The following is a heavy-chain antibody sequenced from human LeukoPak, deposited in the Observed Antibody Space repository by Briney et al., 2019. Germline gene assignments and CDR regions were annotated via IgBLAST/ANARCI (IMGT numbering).Heavy chain of an antibody. J-gene: IGHJ4*02. D-gene: IGHD3-22*01. Sequence: SETLSLTCTVSGGSISSDDYYWSWLRQHPGKGLEWTGNIYYSGSTYYNPYLKSRVRISVDTSKSQFSLKLRSVTAADTAVYYCAREGYDSSYYYYLDYWGQGTLVTVSS. V-gene: IGHV4-31*03. CDR1: GGSISSDDYY. CDR3: AREGYDSSYYYYLDY. CDR2: IYYSGST.